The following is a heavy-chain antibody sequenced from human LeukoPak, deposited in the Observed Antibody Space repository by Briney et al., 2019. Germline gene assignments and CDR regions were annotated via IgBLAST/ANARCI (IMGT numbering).Heavy chain of an antibody. CDR3: ARDSSFRGSTNYYMDV. Sequence: EASVKVSCKASGYTFTDYYMHWVRQAPGQGLEWMGWINPNSGGTNYAQKFQGRVTMTRDTSIRKAYMELSRLRSDDTAVYYCARDSSFRGSTNYYMDVWGKGTTVTVSS. V-gene: IGHV1-2*02. D-gene: IGHD3-10*01. J-gene: IGHJ6*03. CDR2: INPNSGGT. CDR1: GYTFTDYY.